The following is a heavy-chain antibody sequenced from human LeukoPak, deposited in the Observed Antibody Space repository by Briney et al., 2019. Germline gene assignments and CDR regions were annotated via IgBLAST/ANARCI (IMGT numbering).Heavy chain of an antibody. Sequence: ASVKVSCKASGYTFTGYYMHWVRQAPGQGLEWMGWINPNSGGTNYAQKLQGRVTMTTDTSTSTAYMELRSLRSDDTAVYYCARDGYYDILTGYYTPDAFDIWGQGTMVTVSS. J-gene: IGHJ3*02. CDR3: ARDGYYDILTGYYTPDAFDI. CDR1: GYTFTGYY. D-gene: IGHD3-9*01. V-gene: IGHV1-2*02. CDR2: INPNSGGT.